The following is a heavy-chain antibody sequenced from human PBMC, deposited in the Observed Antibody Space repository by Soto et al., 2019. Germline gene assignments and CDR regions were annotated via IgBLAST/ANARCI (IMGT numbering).Heavy chain of an antibody. CDR3: AKDPLTYYYDSSGYQFDY. V-gene: IGHV3-23*01. CDR1: GFTFSSYA. Sequence: EVQLLESGGGLVQPGGSLRLSCAASGFTFSSYAMSWVRQAPGKGLEWVSAISGSGGSTYYADSVKGRFTISGDNSKNTLFLQMNSLRAEDTAVYYCAKDPLTYYYDSSGYQFDYWGQGTLVTVSS. J-gene: IGHJ4*02. D-gene: IGHD3-22*01. CDR2: ISGSGGST.